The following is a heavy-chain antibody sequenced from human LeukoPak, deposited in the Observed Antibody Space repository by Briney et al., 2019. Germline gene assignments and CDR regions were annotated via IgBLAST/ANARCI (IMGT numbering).Heavy chain of an antibody. Sequence: SVKVSCKASGGTFSSYAISWVRQAPGQGLEWMGGIIPIFGTANYAQKFQGRVTITADESTSTAHMELSSLRSEDTAVYYCARDARGYYDSRYYFDYWGQGTLVTVSS. CDR1: GGTFSSYA. CDR2: IIPIFGTA. J-gene: IGHJ4*02. D-gene: IGHD3-22*01. CDR3: ARDARGYYDSRYYFDY. V-gene: IGHV1-69*13.